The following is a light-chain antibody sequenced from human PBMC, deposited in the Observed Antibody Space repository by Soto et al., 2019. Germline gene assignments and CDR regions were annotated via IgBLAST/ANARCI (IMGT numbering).Light chain of an antibody. J-gene: IGKJ3*01. CDR3: QHYGTSAL. CDR2: AS. CDR1: QSVSDRY. V-gene: IGKV3-20*01. Sequence: EIVLTQSPGTLFLSPGERATLSCRASQSVSDRYLAWYQQKPGQAPRLLIYASSRATGIPDRFSGSGSGTDFTLTISRLEPEDFAVYYCQHYGTSALFGPGTKVDIK.